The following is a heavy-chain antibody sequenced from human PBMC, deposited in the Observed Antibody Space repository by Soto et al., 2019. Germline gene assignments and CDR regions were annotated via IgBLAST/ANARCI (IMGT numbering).Heavy chain of an antibody. CDR3: ARDKRNGDY. J-gene: IGHJ4*02. CDR1: GFTFSAYY. D-gene: IGHD2-8*01. V-gene: IGHV3-48*01. CDR2: ISPGSTTI. Sequence: GGSLRLSCAASGFTFSAYYMNWVRQAPGKGLEWVSYISPGSTTIYYADSVKGRFTISRDNGKNSLYLQMNSLRAEDTAVYYCARDKRNGDYWGQGTLVTVSS.